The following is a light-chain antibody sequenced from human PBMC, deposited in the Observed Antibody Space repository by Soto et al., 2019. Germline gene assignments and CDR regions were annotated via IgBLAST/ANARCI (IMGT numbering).Light chain of an antibody. J-gene: IGKJ3*01. V-gene: IGKV1D-12*01. Sequence: DLQMTQSPSSVSASVGDRVTITCRASQDIRSWLAWYQQKPGKAPKLLIYGISTLQSGVPSRFSGSGSGTDFTLTITSLQTEDFATYYCLQANSFPVTFGPGTKLDIK. CDR2: GIS. CDR3: LQANSFPVT. CDR1: QDIRSW.